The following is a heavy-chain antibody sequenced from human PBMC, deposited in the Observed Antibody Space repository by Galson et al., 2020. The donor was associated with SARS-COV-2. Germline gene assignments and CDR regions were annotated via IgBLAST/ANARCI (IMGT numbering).Heavy chain of an antibody. CDR1: GGSISSYH. CDR2: IKSSGST. J-gene: IGHJ4*02. D-gene: IGHD3-22*01. V-gene: IGHV4-59*01. Sequence: ETSETLSLTCTVSGGSISSYHWSWVRQAPGKGLEWIGNIKSSGSTNYSPSLKSRVTISADTSKNQFSLKLRSVTAADTAVYYCARVGDDSGVYYPFDHWGQGTQVTVSS. CDR3: ARVGDDSGVYYPFDH.